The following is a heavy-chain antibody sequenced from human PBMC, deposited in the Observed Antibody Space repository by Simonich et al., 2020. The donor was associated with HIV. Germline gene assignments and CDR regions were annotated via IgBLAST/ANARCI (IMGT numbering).Heavy chain of an antibody. CDR3: ASGGSISSVWADDY. CDR2: ISYDESNK. J-gene: IGHJ4*02. D-gene: IGHD3-16*01. CDR1: GFTFSSDA. Sequence: QVQLVESGGGVVQPGRSLRLSCAPSGFTFSSDAMHWVRQAPGKGLEWVAVISYDESNKYYADSVKGRFTISRDNSKNTLYLQMNSLRAEDTAVYYCASGGSISSVWADDYWGQGTLVTVSS. V-gene: IGHV3-30*07.